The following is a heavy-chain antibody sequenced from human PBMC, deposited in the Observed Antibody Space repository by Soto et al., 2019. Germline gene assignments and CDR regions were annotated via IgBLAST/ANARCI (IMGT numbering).Heavy chain of an antibody. CDR2: INYRGTT. D-gene: IGHD6-13*01. Sequence: QVQLQESGPGLVKPSQTLSLTCTVSGGPVINGDSYLNWIRQHPEKGLEWMGYINYRGTTNYNAALKSRILISVYTSKNQISLRLTSVTAADTAVYYCARDAPGAAPYWGQGTLVTVSS. CDR3: ARDAPGAAPY. V-gene: IGHV4-31*03. J-gene: IGHJ4*02. CDR1: GGPVINGDSY.